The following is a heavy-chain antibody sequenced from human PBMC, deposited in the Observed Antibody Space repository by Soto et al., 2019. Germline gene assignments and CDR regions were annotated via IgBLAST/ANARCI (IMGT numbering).Heavy chain of an antibody. CDR1: GFPFSMYA. V-gene: IGHV3-23*01. CDR3: AKSPSRAPYGMDV. J-gene: IGHJ6*02. CDR2: ISGSVDST. Sequence: GGSLRLSCAASGFPFSMYAMTWVRQAPGKGLEWVSAISGSVDSTYYADSVKGRFTISRDNSKKTGYLEMNSLRVEDTAVYHCAKSPSRAPYGMDVWGQGTTVTVSS. D-gene: IGHD6-6*01.